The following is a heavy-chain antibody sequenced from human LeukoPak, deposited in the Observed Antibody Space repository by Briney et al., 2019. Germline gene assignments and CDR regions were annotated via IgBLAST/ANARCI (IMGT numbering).Heavy chain of an antibody. CDR1: GFTFSSYA. CDR2: ISYDGSNK. J-gene: IGHJ1*01. D-gene: IGHD4-17*01. CDR3: AKDPYGDYAYFQH. Sequence: PGGSLRLSCAASGFTFSSYAMHWVRQAPGKGLEWVAVISYDGSNKYYADSVKGRFTISRDNSKNTLYLQMNSLRAEDTAVYYCAKDPYGDYAYFQHWGQGTLVTVSS. V-gene: IGHV3-30-3*01.